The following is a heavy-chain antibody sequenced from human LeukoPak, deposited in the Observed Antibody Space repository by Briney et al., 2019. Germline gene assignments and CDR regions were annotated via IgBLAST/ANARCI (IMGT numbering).Heavy chain of an antibody. Sequence: SETLSLTCTVSGGSITNYYWSWIRQPPGQGLERIGYIYYSGSTNYNPSLKSRVTISVDKSKNQFSLKLSSVTAADTAVYYCARTDADYDDYGRDYYYYMDVWGKGTTVTVSS. D-gene: IGHD4-17*01. J-gene: IGHJ6*03. CDR2: IYYSGST. V-gene: IGHV4-59*08. CDR3: ARTDADYDDYGRDYYYYMDV. CDR1: GGSITNYY.